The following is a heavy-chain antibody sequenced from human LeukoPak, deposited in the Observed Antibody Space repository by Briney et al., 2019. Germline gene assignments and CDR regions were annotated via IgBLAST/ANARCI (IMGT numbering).Heavy chain of an antibody. V-gene: IGHV4-61*02. CDR2: IYTSGST. D-gene: IGHD4-17*01. CDR3: ARGIESYGDYGY. Sequence: SQTLSLTCTVSGDSISSDTYYWSWIRQPAGKGLEWIGRIYTSGSTNYNPSLKSRVTISIDTSKNQFSLKLSSLTAADTAIYYCARGIESYGDYGYWGQGILVTVSS. J-gene: IGHJ4*02. CDR1: GDSISSDTYY.